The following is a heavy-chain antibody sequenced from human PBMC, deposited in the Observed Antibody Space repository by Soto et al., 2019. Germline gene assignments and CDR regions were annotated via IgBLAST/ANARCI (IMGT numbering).Heavy chain of an antibody. CDR2: IYYSGST. CDR3: ARARLAGGAFDI. V-gene: IGHV4-39*01. Sequence: QLLESGPGLVKPSETLSLTCTVSGGSISSSSYYWGWIRQPPGKGLEWIGSIYYSGSTYYNPSLKSRVTISVDTSKNQFSLKLSSVTAADTAVYYCARARLAGGAFDIWGQGTMVTVSS. J-gene: IGHJ3*02. CDR1: GGSISSSSYY.